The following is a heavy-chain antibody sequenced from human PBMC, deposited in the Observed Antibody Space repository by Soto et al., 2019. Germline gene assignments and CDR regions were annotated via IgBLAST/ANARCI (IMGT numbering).Heavy chain of an antibody. V-gene: IGHV3-30*04. J-gene: IGHJ5*02. CDR1: GFTFIHYA. D-gene: IGHD6-25*01. CDR3: ARVGLNVFRAANDSYYWFEP. CDR2: ISYHGNTE. Sequence: PGGSLRLSCTASGFTFIHYALHWLRQTPGKGLEWVAYISYHGNTEKYADSVKGRFTISRDNYKKEVYLQMNSLRIEDTAVYYCARVGLNVFRAANDSYYWFEPWGQGTLLTVSS.